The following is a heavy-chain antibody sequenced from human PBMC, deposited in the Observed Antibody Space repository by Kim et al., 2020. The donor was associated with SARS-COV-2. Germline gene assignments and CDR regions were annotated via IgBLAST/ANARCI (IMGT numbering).Heavy chain of an antibody. V-gene: IGHV5-51*01. Sequence: YRPSFKGQCTISADNYSSTAYLQWNSLKASDTAMYYCARRGDGYNSPRDYWGQGTLVTVSS. J-gene: IGHJ4*02. D-gene: IGHD5-12*01. CDR3: ARRGDGYNSPRDY.